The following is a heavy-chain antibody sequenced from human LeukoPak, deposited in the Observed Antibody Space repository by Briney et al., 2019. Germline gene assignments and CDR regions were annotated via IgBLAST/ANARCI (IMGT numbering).Heavy chain of an antibody. CDR1: GFTFSSYA. V-gene: IGHV3-23*01. J-gene: IGHJ4*02. CDR2: ISGSGGST. Sequence: GGYLRLYCAASGFTFSSYAMSWVRQAPGKGLEWVSAISGSGGSTYYADSVKGRFTISRDNSKNTLYLQMNSLRAEDTAVYYCAKDGRSTTPGYWGQGTLVTVSS. D-gene: IGHD2-2*01. CDR3: AKDGRSTTPGY.